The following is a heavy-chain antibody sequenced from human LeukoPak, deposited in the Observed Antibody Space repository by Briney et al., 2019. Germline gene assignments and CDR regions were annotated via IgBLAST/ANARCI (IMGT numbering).Heavy chain of an antibody. D-gene: IGHD3-10*01. CDR3: ARDSSKNGSGSYFDY. CDR1: GGSISSSSYY. Sequence: SETLSLTCTVSGGSISSSSYYWGWIRQPPGKGLEWIGYIYYSGSTYYNPSLKSRVTISVDTSKNQFSLKLSSVTAADTAVYYCARDSSKNGSGSYFDYWGQGTLVTVSS. V-gene: IGHV4-30-4*08. J-gene: IGHJ4*02. CDR2: IYYSGST.